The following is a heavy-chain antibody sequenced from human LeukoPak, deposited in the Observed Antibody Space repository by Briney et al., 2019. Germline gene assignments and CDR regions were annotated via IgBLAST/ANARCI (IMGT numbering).Heavy chain of an antibody. J-gene: IGHJ4*02. CDR1: GFTFSSYW. CDR2: IKQDGSEK. CDR3: ARDPYYDFWSGYHHFDY. V-gene: IGHV3-7*01. Sequence: GGSPRLSCAASGFTFSSYWMSWVRQAPGKGLEWVANIKQDGSEKYYVDSVKGRFTISRDNAKNSLYLQMNSLRAEDTAVYYCARDPYYDFWSGYHHFDYWGQGTLVTVSS. D-gene: IGHD3-3*01.